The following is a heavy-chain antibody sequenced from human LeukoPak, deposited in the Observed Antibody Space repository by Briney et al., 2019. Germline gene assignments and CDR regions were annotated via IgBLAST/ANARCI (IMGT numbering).Heavy chain of an antibody. V-gene: IGHV1-8*03. Sequence: GASVKVSCKASGYTFTSYDINWVRQATGQRLEWMGWMNPNSGNTGYAQKFQGRVTITRNTSISTAYMELSSLRSEDTAVYYCARGRVGYYDSSGPDYWGQGTLVTVSS. J-gene: IGHJ4*02. CDR2: MNPNSGNT. CDR1: GYTFTSYD. CDR3: ARGRVGYYDSSGPDY. D-gene: IGHD3-22*01.